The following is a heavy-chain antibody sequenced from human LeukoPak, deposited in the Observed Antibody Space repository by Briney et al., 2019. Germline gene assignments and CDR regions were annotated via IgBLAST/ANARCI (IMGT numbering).Heavy chain of an antibody. D-gene: IGHD3-22*01. CDR2: IYYSGSA. V-gene: IGHV4-39*07. Sequence: SETLSLTCTVSGGSVNSGSYYWCWIRQAPGEGLEWIGNIYYSGSAYYTPSLESRVTMSVDTSKNQFSLKLSSVTAADTAVYYCARDTYYDSRGGFDYWGQGTLVTVSS. J-gene: IGHJ4*02. CDR1: GGSVNSGSYY. CDR3: ARDTYYDSRGGFDY.